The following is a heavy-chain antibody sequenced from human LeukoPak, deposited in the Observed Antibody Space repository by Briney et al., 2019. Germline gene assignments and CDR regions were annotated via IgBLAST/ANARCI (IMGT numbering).Heavy chain of an antibody. J-gene: IGHJ4*02. V-gene: IGHV3-66*01. CDR3: ARGGIAARPSDS. CDR1: GFTVSSNY. Sequence: PGGSLRLSCAASGFTVSSNYMSWVRQAPGKGLEWVSVVYSGGETYYAESVKGRFTVSRDNSKNTVYLQMNSLRAEDTAVYFCARGGIAARPSDSWGQGTLVTVSS. D-gene: IGHD6-6*01. CDR2: VYSGGET.